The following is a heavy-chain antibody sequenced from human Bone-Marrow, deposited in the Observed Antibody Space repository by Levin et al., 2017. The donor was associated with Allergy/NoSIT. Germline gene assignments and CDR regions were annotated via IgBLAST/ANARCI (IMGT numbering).Heavy chain of an antibody. Sequence: ASVKVSCKASGGTSSDYPISWVRQAPGQGLEWMGRIVPIVDITDYAQKFQGRVTITADKFTNTVYMELRSLRFEDTAVYYCARDGDWNDVFSYMDVWGRGTTVTVSS. D-gene: IGHD1-1*01. J-gene: IGHJ6*03. CDR2: IVPIVDIT. CDR1: GGTSSDYP. CDR3: ARDGDWNDVFSYMDV. V-gene: IGHV1-69*04.